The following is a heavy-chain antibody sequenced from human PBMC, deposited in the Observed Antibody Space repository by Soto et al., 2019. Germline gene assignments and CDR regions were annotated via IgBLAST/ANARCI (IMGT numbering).Heavy chain of an antibody. D-gene: IGHD6-19*01. J-gene: IGHJ5*02. CDR1: GYTFTSYG. CDR3: ARNIAVAGYRNNWFDP. Sequence: ASVKVSCKASGYTFTSYGISWVRQAPGQGLEWMGWISAYNGNTNYAQKLQGRVTMTTDTSTSTAYMELRSLRSDDTAVYYCARNIAVAGYRNNWFDPWGQGTLATVSS. CDR2: ISAYNGNT. V-gene: IGHV1-18*04.